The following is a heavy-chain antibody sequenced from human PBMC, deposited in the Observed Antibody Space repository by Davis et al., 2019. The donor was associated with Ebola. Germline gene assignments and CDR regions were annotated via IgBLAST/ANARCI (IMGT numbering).Heavy chain of an antibody. J-gene: IGHJ6*02. V-gene: IGHV3-23*01. CDR1: GFTFSSYA. Sequence: GESLKISCAASGFTFSSYAMSWVRQAPGKGLEWVSAISGSGGSTYYADSVKGRFTISRDNSKNTLYLQMNSLRAEDTAVYYCARDSQIFGVVIYGMDVWGQGTTVTVSS. CDR3: ARDSQIFGVVIYGMDV. D-gene: IGHD3-3*01. CDR2: ISGSGGST.